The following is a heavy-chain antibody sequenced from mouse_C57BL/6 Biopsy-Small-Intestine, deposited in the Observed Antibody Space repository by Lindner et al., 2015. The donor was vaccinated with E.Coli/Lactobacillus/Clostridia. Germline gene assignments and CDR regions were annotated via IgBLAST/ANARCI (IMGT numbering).Heavy chain of an antibody. D-gene: IGHD1-1*01. CDR3: ARSGTTVPDY. J-gene: IGHJ2*01. Sequence: VQLQESGPELVKPGASVKISCKASGYTFSNSWMNWVKQKPGKNLEWIGRIFPGDGDIHYNGKFKGKATLTADKSSSTAYMQLSSLTSEDSAVYFCARSGTTVPDYWGQGTTLTVSS. V-gene: IGHV1-82*01. CDR2: IFPGDGDI. CDR1: GYTFSNSW.